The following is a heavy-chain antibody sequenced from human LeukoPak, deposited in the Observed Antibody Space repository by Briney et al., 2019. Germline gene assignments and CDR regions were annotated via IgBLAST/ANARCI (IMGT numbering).Heavy chain of an antibody. CDR3: AKDLQYCSGGSCYPHQMDV. D-gene: IGHD2-15*01. CDR2: ISSSSSYI. V-gene: IGHV3-21*04. J-gene: IGHJ6*04. Sequence: PGGSLRLSCAASGFTFSSYSMNWVRQAPGKGLEWVSSISSSSSYIYYADSVKGRFTISRDNSKNTLYLQMNSLRAEDTAVYYCAKDLQYCSGGSCYPHQMDVWGKGTTVTVSS. CDR1: GFTFSSYS.